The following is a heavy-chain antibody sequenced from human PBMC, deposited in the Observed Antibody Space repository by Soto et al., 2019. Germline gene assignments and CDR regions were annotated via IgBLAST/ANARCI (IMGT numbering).Heavy chain of an antibody. Sequence: EVQLLESGGGLVQPGGSLRLSCAASGFSFSSYAMNWVRQAPGKGLEWVSGISGIGGTTYNADSVRGRYTISRDNSKXXXXXXXXXXXXXXXXXXXXXXXXXXIFGSVGYFDYWGQGALVTVSS. V-gene: IGHV3-23*01. CDR3: XXXXXXIFGSVGYFDY. J-gene: IGHJ4*02. CDR1: GFSFSSYA. D-gene: IGHD3-3*02. CDR2: ISGIGGTT.